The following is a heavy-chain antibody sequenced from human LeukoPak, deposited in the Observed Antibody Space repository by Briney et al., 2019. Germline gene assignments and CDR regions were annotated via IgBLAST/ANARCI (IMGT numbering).Heavy chain of an antibody. CDR2: IRREAYGGTT. D-gene: IGHD7-27*01. V-gene: IGHV3-49*04. J-gene: IGHJ4*02. Sequence: GGSLRLSCTASGFTLGDYAMSWVRQAPGKGLEWIAFIRREAYGGTTEYAASVNGRFTISRDDSISIAYLQMNSLKTEDTATYYCTRTYWGLYFDYWGQGTLVTVSS. CDR3: TRTYWGLYFDY. CDR1: GFTLGDYA.